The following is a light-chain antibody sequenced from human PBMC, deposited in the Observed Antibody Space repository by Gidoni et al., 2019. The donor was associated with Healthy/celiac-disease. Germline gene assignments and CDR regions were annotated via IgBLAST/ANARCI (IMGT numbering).Light chain of an antibody. CDR3: SSYTSGSIWV. CDR1: SSDVGSYNF. J-gene: IGLJ3*02. V-gene: IGLV2-14*01. CDR2: DVN. Sequence: QSALTQPASVSGSPGQSITVSCTGTSSDVGSYNFVSWFQQHPGKAPKLMIYDVNRRPSGVSSRFSGSTSGNTASLTISGLQAEDEADYYCSSYTSGSIWVFGGGTKVTVL.